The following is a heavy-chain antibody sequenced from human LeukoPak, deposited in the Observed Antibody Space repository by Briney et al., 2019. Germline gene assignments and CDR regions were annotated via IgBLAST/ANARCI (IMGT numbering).Heavy chain of an antibody. Sequence: GASVKVSCKASGYIFTNYYMHWVRQAPGQGLEWMGIINTSGGSTSSAQKFQGRVTMTRGTSTSTVYMELSSLRSEDTALYYCARDAFLSGSLSPIDYWGQGTLVTVSS. V-gene: IGHV1-46*01. D-gene: IGHD5-12*01. CDR1: GYIFTNYY. CDR2: INTSGGST. CDR3: ARDAFLSGSLSPIDY. J-gene: IGHJ4*02.